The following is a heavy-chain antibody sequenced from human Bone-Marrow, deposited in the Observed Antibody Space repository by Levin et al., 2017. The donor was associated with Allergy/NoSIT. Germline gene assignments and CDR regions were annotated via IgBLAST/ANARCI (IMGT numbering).Heavy chain of an antibody. CDR3: ARGTCPGGSCYDSREDFDF. D-gene: IGHD2-15*01. CDR2: VYYSGST. Sequence: SQTLSLTCSVSGDSIGTYYWSWIRQTPGRGLEWIGYVYYSGSTSYNPSLRSRITISIDTSKKQFSLKLSSVTAADTAVYYCARGTCPGGSCYDSREDFDFWGQGTLVTVSS. V-gene: IGHV4-59*01. J-gene: IGHJ4*02. CDR1: GDSIGTYY.